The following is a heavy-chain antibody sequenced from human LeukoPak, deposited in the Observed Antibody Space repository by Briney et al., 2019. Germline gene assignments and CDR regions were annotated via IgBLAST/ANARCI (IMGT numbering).Heavy chain of an antibody. CDR3: ARDGGYSNPYYYYYYYMDF. V-gene: IGHV4-39*07. CDR1: GGSINNNHYY. CDR2: IYYSGST. J-gene: IGHJ6*03. Sequence: PSETLSLTCAVSGGSINNNHYYWGWIRQPPGKGLEWIGSIYYSGSTYYNPSLKSRVTISVDTSENHFSLKLSSVTAADTAVYYCARDGGYSNPYYYYYYYMDFWGKGTTVTVSS. D-gene: IGHD4-11*01.